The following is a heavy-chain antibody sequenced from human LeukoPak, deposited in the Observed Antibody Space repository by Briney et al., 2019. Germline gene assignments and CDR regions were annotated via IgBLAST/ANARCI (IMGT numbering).Heavy chain of an antibody. CDR3: ARGLGQWLVRGGRYFDY. J-gene: IGHJ4*02. CDR1: GGSFGNDYYY. D-gene: IGHD6-19*01. V-gene: IGHV4-39*01. CDR2: MYYTGST. Sequence: SETLSLTCSVSGGSFGNDYYYWGWIRQPPGKGLEWIGSMYYTGSTHYSPSLESRVTISVDTSKNQFSLKLSSVTAADTAVYYCARGLGQWLVRGGRYFDYWGQGTLVTVSS.